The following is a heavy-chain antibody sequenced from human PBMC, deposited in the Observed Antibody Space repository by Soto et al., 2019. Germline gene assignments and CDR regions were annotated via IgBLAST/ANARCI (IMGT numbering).Heavy chain of an antibody. J-gene: IGHJ6*02. D-gene: IGHD2-21*02. CDR3: ARPMVVTAIPPLDV. V-gene: IGHV3-30-3*01. CDR1: GFTFSSYA. Sequence: GGSLRLSCAASGFTFSSYAMHWVRQAPGKGLEWVAVISYDGSNKYYADSVKGRFTISRDNSKNTLYLQMNSLRAEDTAVYYCARPMVVTAIPPLDVWGQGTTVTVS. CDR2: ISYDGSNK.